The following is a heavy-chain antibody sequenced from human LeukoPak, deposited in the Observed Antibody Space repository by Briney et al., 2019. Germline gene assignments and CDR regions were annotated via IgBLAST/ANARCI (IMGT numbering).Heavy chain of an antibody. J-gene: IGHJ4*02. V-gene: IGHV1-18*01. CDR2: ISAYNGNT. CDR1: GYTFTSYG. D-gene: IGHD3-22*01. CDR3: ATGPEYYDSSGYYTIWGY. Sequence: ASVKVSCKASGYTFTSYGISWVRQAPGQGLEWMGWISAYNGNTNYAQKLQGRVTMTTDTSTSTAYMELRSLRSDDTAVYYCATGPEYYDSSGYYTIWGYWGQGTLVTVSS.